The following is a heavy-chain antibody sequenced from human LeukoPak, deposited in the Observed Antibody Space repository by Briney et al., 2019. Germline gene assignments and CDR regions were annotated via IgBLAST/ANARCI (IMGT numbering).Heavy chain of an antibody. CDR2: ISSSSSYI. V-gene: IGHV3-21*01. CDR3: ATSPVGLRYFDWPMGYDY. Sequence: GGSLRLSCAASGFTFSSYSINWVRQAPGKGLEWVSSISSSSSYIYYADSVKGRFTISRGNAKNSLYLQMNSLRAEDAAVYYCATSPVGLRYFDWPMGYDYWGQGTLVTVSS. CDR1: GFTFSSYS. D-gene: IGHD3-9*01. J-gene: IGHJ4*02.